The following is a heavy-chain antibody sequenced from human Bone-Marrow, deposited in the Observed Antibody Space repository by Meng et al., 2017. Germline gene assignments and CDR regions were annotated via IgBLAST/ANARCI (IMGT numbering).Heavy chain of an antibody. V-gene: IGHV1-69*02. D-gene: IGHD1-26*01. CDR3: ARVMMGATTYRRYYSYYYGMDV. Sequence: SVNVSCKASGCTFSSYTISWVRQAPGQGLEWMGRIFPILGIGNYAEKFQGRVTITEDKSTSTAYMELSSLRSEDTAVYYCARVMMGATTYRRYYSYYYGMDVWGQGTTVTVSS. J-gene: IGHJ6*02. CDR2: IFPILGIG. CDR1: GCTFSSYT.